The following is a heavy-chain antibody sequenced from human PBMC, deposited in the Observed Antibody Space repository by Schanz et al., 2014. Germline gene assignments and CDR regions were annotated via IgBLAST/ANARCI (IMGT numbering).Heavy chain of an antibody. V-gene: IGHV1-18*01. Sequence: QVQLVQSGAEVKKPGASVKVSCKASGYTFTSYGISWVRQAPGQGLEWMGWISAYNGNTKYPQKLQGRVTMTTDTTTSTADMELRSLMSDDTAVYYCARDAAGFYDVLTEEDYWGQGTLVTASS. CDR1: GYTFTSYG. CDR3: ARDAAGFYDVLTEEDY. CDR2: ISAYNGNT. D-gene: IGHD3-9*01. J-gene: IGHJ4*02.